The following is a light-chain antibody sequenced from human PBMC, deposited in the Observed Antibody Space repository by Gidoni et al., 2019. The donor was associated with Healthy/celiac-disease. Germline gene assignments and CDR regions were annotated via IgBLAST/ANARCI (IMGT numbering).Light chain of an antibody. Sequence: SHELTQPPSVSVSPGQTASITCSGDKLGDKYACWYQQKPGQSPVLVIYQDSKRPSGIPERFSGSNSGNTATRTISGTQAMDEADYYCQAWDSSSWVFGGGTKLTVL. J-gene: IGLJ3*02. V-gene: IGLV3-1*01. CDR1: KLGDKY. CDR2: QDS. CDR3: QAWDSSSWV.